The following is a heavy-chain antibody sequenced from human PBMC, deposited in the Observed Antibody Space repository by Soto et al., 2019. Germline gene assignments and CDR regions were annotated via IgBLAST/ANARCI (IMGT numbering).Heavy chain of an antibody. CDR1: VGSFTSNNW. CDR3: ASRDPGTSVDY. CDR2: IYRTGST. Sequence: SETLSSTCAVSVGSFTSNNWWTCVRQPPGQGLEWIGEIYRTGSTNYNPSLKSRVTISLDKSENQFSLKVTSLTAADTAVYYCASRDPGTSVDYWGQGTLVTVSS. J-gene: IGHJ4*02. V-gene: IGHV4-4*02. D-gene: IGHD1-7*01.